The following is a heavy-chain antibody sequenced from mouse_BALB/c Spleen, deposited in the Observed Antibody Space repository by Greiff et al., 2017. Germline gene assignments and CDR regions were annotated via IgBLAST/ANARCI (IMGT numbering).Heavy chain of an antibody. Sequence: VQLQQSGAELARPGASVKLSCKASGYTFTDYYINWVKQRTGQGLEWIGEIYPGSGNTYYNEKFKGKATLTADKSSSTAYMQLSSLTSEDSAVYFCARGSSGYYYWGQGSTLTVSS. CDR1: GYTFTDYY. J-gene: IGHJ2*01. V-gene: IGHV1-77*01. D-gene: IGHD3-1*01. CDR3: ARGSSGYYY. CDR2: IYPGSGNT.